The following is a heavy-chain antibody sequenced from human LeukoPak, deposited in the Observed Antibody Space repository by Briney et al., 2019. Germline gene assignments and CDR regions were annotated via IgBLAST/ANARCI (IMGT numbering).Heavy chain of an antibody. J-gene: IGHJ4*02. D-gene: IGHD6-13*01. Sequence: PGGSLRLSCAASGFTFSSYAMSWVRQAPGKGLEWVSSISGSGGSIYYAESVKGRFTISRDNSKSTLYLQMNSLRAEDTAIYYCAKEAVAAAGPFDYWGQGTLVTVSS. CDR1: GFTFSSYA. CDR3: AKEAVAAAGPFDY. CDR2: ISGSGGSI. V-gene: IGHV3-23*01.